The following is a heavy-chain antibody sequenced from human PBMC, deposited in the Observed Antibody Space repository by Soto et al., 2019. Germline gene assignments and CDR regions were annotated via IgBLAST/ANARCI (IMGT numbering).Heavy chain of an antibody. Sequence: SETLSLTCAVSGYSISSGYFWGWIREPQGKGLEWVAKSYNSGSTYDNPSLKSRVTISVAMAKNQFSLKLSPGTAADTAMYYCARGNDYYDSTNAFDVWGQGTVVTVSS. CDR2: SYNSGST. V-gene: IGHV4-38-2*01. D-gene: IGHD3-22*01. J-gene: IGHJ3*01. CDR3: ARGNDYYDSTNAFDV. CDR1: GYSISSGYF.